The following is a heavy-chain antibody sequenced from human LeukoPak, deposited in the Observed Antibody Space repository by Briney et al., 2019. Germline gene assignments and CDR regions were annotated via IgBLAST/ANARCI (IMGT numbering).Heavy chain of an antibody. CDR3: ARAHKYCSGGSCYSGRDDY. J-gene: IGHJ4*02. Sequence: ASVRVSCKASGGTFSSYTISWVRQAPGQGLEWMGWVSAYNGNTNYAQRLQGRVTMTTDTSTSTAYMELRSLRSDDTAVYYCARAHKYCSGGSCYSGRDDYWGQGTLVTVSS. CDR1: GGTFSSYT. CDR2: VSAYNGNT. D-gene: IGHD2-15*01. V-gene: IGHV1-18*01.